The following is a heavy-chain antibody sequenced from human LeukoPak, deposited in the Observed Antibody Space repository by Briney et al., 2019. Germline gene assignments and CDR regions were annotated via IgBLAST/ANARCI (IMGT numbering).Heavy chain of an antibody. Sequence: GGTLRLSCAASGFTFSSYGMSWVRQAPGKGLEWVSAISGSGGSTYYADSVKGRFTISRDNSKNTLYLQMNSPRPEDTAVYYCARVIWGHMDVWGKGTTVTISS. CDR3: ARVIWGHMDV. CDR1: GFTFSSYG. D-gene: IGHD2-15*01. V-gene: IGHV3-23*01. J-gene: IGHJ6*03. CDR2: ISGSGGST.